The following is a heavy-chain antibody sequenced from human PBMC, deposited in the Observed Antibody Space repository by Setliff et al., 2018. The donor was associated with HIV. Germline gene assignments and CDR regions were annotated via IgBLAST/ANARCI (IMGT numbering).Heavy chain of an antibody. D-gene: IGHD3-9*01. CDR2: IYTSGST. Sequence: SETLSLTCTVSGGSISSYYWSWIRQPAGKGLEWIGHIYTSGSTNYNPSLKSRVTISVDTSKNQFSLKLSSVTAADTAVYYCARGNYDILTGRAIYYYYYMDVWGKGTTVTVSS. J-gene: IGHJ6*03. CDR3: ARGNYDILTGRAIYYYYYMDV. V-gene: IGHV4-4*08. CDR1: GGSISSYY.